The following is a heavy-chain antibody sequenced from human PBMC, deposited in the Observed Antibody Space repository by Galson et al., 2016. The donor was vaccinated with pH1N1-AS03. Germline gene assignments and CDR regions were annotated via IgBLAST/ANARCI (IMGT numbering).Heavy chain of an antibody. V-gene: IGHV4-59*01. J-gene: IGHJ6*02. CDR2: IYYSGGT. D-gene: IGHD6-13*01. CDR1: GGPISSYY. CDR3: SGFRSSWTFYYGLDV. Sequence: SETLSLTCIAPGGPISSYYWTWIRPPPGKGMEWSGHIYYSGGTTYNPSLKTRVTIPVDTSKNQFSLKLSSVTAADTAVSYCSGFRSSWTFYYGLDVWGQGTTVTVSS.